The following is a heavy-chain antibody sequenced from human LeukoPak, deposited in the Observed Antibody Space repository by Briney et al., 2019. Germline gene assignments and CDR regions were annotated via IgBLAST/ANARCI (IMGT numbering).Heavy chain of an antibody. D-gene: IGHD4-11*01. CDR2: IDNNGIT. V-gene: IGHV4-34*01. CDR3: ARGFTETPSSYFDY. CDR1: GESFSGNF. J-gene: IGHJ4*02. Sequence: SETLSLTCAVSGESFSGNFWTWIRQSPGKGLEWIGEIDNNGITNYNPSLKSRVTISVDTSKNQFSLKLSSVTAADTAVYYCARGFTETPSSYFDYWGQGTLVTVSS.